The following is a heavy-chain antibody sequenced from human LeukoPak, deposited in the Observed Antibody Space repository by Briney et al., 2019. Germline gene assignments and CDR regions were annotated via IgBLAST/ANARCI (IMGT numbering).Heavy chain of an antibody. CDR3: ARVGPRDYYDSSGYYFDY. CDR2: TYYRSKWYN. CDR1: GDSVSSNSAA. D-gene: IGHD3-22*01. J-gene: IGHJ4*02. V-gene: IGHV6-1*01. Sequence: SQTLSLTCAISGDSVSSNSAAWNWIRQSPSRGLEWLGRTYYRSKWYNDYAVSVKSRITINPDTSKNQFSLQLNSVTPEDTAVYYCARVGPRDYYDSSGYYFDYWGQGTLVTVSS.